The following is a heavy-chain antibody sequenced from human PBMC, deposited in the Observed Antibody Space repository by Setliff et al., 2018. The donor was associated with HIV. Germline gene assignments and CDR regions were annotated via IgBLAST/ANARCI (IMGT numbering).Heavy chain of an antibody. V-gene: IGHV4-34*09. D-gene: IGHD2-21*01. CDR2: INHSGST. CDR3: ARGAYPREFYFDS. Sequence: PSETLSLTCAVYGGSFSGFYWNWIRQPPGKGLEWIGEINHSGSTNYNPSLKSRFSISIDTSKNRFSLEVASVTAADTAVYYCARGAYPREFYFDSWGQGMLVTVSS. J-gene: IGHJ4*02. CDR1: GGSFSGFY.